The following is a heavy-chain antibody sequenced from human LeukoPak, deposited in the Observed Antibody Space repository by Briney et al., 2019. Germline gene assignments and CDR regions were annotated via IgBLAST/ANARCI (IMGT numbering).Heavy chain of an antibody. D-gene: IGHD4-17*01. J-gene: IGHJ4*02. CDR3: ARDVAHGARGYFDY. CDR1: GFSYSSYG. Sequence: PGGSLRLSCATSGFSYSSYGMHWVRQAPGKGLGWVAVIWYDGSNKYYADSVKGRFTISRDNSKNTLYLQVDSLRAEDTAVYYCARDVAHGARGYFDYWGQGTLVTVSS. V-gene: IGHV3-33*01. CDR2: IWYDGSNK.